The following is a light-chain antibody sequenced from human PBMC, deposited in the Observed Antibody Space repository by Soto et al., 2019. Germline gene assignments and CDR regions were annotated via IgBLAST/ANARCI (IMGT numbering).Light chain of an antibody. J-gene: IGLJ2*01. CDR3: ATWDDSLDGPV. CDR1: SSDIGINT. CDR2: RNY. Sequence: QSVLTQPPSASGTPGQRVTISCSGRSSDIGINTVNWYQQLPGTAPKLLIYRNYQRPSGVPDRFSGSKSGTSALLAISGLQSEDEADYYCATWDDSLDGPVFGGGTQLTVL. V-gene: IGLV1-44*01.